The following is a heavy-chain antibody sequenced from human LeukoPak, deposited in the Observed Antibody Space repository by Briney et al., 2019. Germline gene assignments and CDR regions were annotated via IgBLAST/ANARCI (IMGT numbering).Heavy chain of an antibody. D-gene: IGHD1-1*01. V-gene: IGHV1-69*05. J-gene: IGHJ3*02. CDR2: IIPIFGTA. Sequence: SVKVSCKASGGTFSSYAISWVRQAPGQRLEWMGGIIPIFGTANYAQKFQGRVTITTDESTSTAYMELSSLRSEDTAVYYCARAGARGGGTTDAFDIWGQGTMVTVSS. CDR1: GGTFSSYA. CDR3: ARAGARGGGTTDAFDI.